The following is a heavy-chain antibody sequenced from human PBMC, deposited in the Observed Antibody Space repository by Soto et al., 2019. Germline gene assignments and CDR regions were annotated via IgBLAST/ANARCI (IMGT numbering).Heavy chain of an antibody. Sequence: GVSLRLSCATSGFTFSSYWMSWVRQPPGKGLEWVATIKQDESEKYYVDSVKGRFTVSRDNAKNSLYLQMNTLRAEDTAVYHCARGDYFDRRFDYWGQGAQVTVSS. CDR3: ARGDYFDRRFDY. CDR2: IKQDESEK. CDR1: GFTFSSYW. V-gene: IGHV3-7*03. J-gene: IGHJ4*02. D-gene: IGHD3-22*01.